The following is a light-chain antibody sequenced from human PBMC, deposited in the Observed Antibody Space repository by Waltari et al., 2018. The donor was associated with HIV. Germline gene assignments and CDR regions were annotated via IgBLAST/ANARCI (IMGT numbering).Light chain of an antibody. CDR1: QNIGNS. CDR3: QQFDTYYT. J-gene: IGKJ2*01. V-gene: IGKV1-5*03. Sequence: DIRMPQSPSTLSASIGDRVNITCRASQNIGNSLAWYQQKPGQAPKLLISLASSLERGVPIRFSGSGSGSEFTLTISSLQNEDFATYYCQQFDTYYTFGPGTRLE. CDR2: LAS.